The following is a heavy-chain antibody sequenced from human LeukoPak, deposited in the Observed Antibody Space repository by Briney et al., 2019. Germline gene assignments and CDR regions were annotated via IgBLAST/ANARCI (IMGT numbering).Heavy chain of an antibody. CDR2: IGTAGDT. J-gene: IGHJ4*02. CDR1: GFTFSSYD. D-gene: IGHD4-17*01. CDR3: ARGSLRTAYGDLLFDY. V-gene: IGHV3-13*01. Sequence: PGGSLRLSCAASGFTFSSYDMHRVRQATGKGLEWVSAIGTAGDTYYPGSVKGRFTISRENAKNSLYLQMNSLRAGDTAVYYCARGSLRTAYGDLLFDYWGQGTLVTVSS.